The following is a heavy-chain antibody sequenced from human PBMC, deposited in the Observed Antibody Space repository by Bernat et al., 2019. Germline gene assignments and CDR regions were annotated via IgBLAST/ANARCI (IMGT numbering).Heavy chain of an antibody. D-gene: IGHD2-15*01. V-gene: IGHV3-30-3*01. CDR2: ISYDGSNK. Sequence: QVQLVESGGGVVQPGRSLRLSCAASGFTFCSYAMHWVRQAPGKGLEWVAVISYDGSNKYYADSVKGRFTISRDNSKNTLYLQMNSLRAEDTAVYYCARDGIVVVAATRGRAIDYWGQGTLVTVSS. CDR3: ARDGIVVVAATRGRAIDY. CDR1: GFTFCSYA. J-gene: IGHJ4*02.